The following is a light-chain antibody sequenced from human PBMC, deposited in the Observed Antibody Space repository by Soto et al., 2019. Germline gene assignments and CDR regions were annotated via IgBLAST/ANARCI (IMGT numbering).Light chain of an antibody. CDR1: SSDVGGYNY. CDR2: EVS. CDR3: SSYTSSRTLV. Sequence: QSVLTQPASVSGSPGQSITISCTGTSSDVGGYNYVSWYQHHPGKAPKLMIYEVSNRPSGVSDRFPGSKSGNTASLTISGLQAEDVADYHCSSYTSSRTLVFGTGTKVTVL. J-gene: IGLJ1*01. V-gene: IGLV2-14*01.